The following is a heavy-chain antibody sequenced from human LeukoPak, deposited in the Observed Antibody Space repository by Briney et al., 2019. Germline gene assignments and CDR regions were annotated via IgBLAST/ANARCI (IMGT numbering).Heavy chain of an antibody. D-gene: IGHD2-15*01. V-gene: IGHV3-23*01. J-gene: IGHJ4*02. CDR1: GFTFSSYG. CDR3: AKEGGYCSGGSCYYFDY. Sequence: GGSLRLSGAASGFTFSSYGMSWVRQAPGKGLEWVSAISGSGGSTYYADSVKGRFTISRDNSKNTLYLQMNSLRAEDTAVYYCAKEGGYCSGGSCYYFDYWGQGTLVTVSS. CDR2: ISGSGGST.